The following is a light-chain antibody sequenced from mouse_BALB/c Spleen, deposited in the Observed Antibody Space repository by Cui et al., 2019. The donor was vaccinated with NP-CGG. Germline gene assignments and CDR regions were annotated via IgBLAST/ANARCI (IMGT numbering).Light chain of an antibody. CDR3: ALWYSNHWV. V-gene: IGLV1*01. Sequence: QAVVNQESALTTSPGETVTLTCRSSTGAVIISNYANWVQEKPDHLFSGLIGGTNNRVPGVPARFSGSLIGDKAALTITGAQTEDEAIYFCALWYSNHWVFGGGTKLTVL. CDR1: TGAVIISNY. CDR2: GTN. J-gene: IGLJ1*01.